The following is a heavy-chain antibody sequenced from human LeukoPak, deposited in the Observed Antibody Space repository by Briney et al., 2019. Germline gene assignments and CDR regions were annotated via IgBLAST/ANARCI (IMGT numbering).Heavy chain of an antibody. Sequence: SETLSLTCTVSGGSISSYYWSWIRQPPGKGLEGMGYIYYSGSTNYNPSLKSRVTISVDTSKNQFSLKLSSVTAADTAVYYCARTYCSGGSCYYYYMDVWGKGTTVTVSS. CDR2: IYYSGST. CDR1: GGSISSYY. V-gene: IGHV4-59*01. J-gene: IGHJ6*03. CDR3: ARTYCSGGSCYYYYMDV. D-gene: IGHD2-15*01.